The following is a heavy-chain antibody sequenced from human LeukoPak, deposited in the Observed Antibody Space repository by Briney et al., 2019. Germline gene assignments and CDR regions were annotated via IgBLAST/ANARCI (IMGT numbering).Heavy chain of an antibody. CDR2: ISGSGGST. CDR3: AKDAVRYFDWPSEVPPTWAAFDY. J-gene: IGHJ4*02. V-gene: IGHV3-23*01. D-gene: IGHD3-9*01. CDR1: GFTFSSYG. Sequence: GGSLRLSCAASGFTFSSYGMSWVRQAPGKGLEWVSAISGSGGSTYYADSVKGRFTISRDNSKNTLYLQMNSLRAEDTAVYYCAKDAVRYFDWPSEVPPTWAAFDYWGQGTLVTVSS.